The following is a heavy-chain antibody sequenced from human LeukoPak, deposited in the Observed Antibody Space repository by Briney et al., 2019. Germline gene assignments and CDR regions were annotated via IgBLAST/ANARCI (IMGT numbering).Heavy chain of an antibody. CDR3: AKRGDLDSSGSLRYFDY. CDR2: ISGSGGRT. V-gene: IGHV3-23*01. Sequence: PGGSLRLSCAASGFTFSNYGMSWVRQAPGKGLEWVSVISGSGGRTFYADSVKGRFTISRDNSKNTLYLQMNSLRAEDTAVYYCAKRGDLDSSGSLRYFDYWGQGALVTVSS. D-gene: IGHD3-22*01. J-gene: IGHJ4*02. CDR1: GFTFSNYG.